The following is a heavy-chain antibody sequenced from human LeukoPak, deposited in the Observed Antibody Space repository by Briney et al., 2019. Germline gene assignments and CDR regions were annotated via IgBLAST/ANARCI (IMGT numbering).Heavy chain of an antibody. D-gene: IGHD2-2*01. V-gene: IGHV3-21*01. CDR1: GFTFSSYS. J-gene: IGHJ4*02. Sequence: GGSLRLSCAASGFTFSSYSMNWVRQAPGKGLEWVSSISSSSSYIYYADSVKGRFTISRDNAKNSLYLQMDSLRAEDTAVYYCARDSSSCCSFDYWGQGTLVTVSS. CDR3: ARDSSSCCSFDY. CDR2: ISSSSSYI.